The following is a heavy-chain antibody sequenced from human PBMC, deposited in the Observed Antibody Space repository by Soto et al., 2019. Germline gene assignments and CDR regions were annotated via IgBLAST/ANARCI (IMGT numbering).Heavy chain of an antibody. CDR1: GFTFSSYA. CDR2: ISYDGSNK. CDR3: AKDKKYDKVSAWDSLDI. J-gene: IGHJ3*02. D-gene: IGHD3-9*01. Sequence: PGGSLRLSCAASGFTFSSYAMHWVRQAPGKGLEWVAVISYDGSNKYYADPVKGRFTISRDNSKNTLHLQMNNLRAEDTATYYCAKDKKYDKVSAWDSLDIWGQGTLVTVSS. V-gene: IGHV3-30-3*01.